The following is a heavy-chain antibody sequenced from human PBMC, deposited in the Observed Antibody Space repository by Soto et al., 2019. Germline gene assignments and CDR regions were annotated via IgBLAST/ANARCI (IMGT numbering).Heavy chain of an antibody. V-gene: IGHV3-15*07. CDR1: GFTFSNAW. J-gene: IGHJ5*02. Sequence: EVQLVESGGGLVKPGGSLRLSCAASGFTFSNAWLNWVRQAPGKGLEWVARIKSKTYGETTDYPEPVKGRFTISRDDSKSMLYLQMNSLKTEDTAVYYCTTRVIVGTTVYFDTWGQGTLVTVSS. D-gene: IGHD1-26*01. CDR2: IKSKTYGETT. CDR3: TTRVIVGTTVYFDT.